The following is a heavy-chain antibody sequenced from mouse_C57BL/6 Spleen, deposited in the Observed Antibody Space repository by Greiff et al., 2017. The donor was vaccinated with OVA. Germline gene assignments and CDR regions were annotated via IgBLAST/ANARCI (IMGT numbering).Heavy chain of an antibody. CDR1: GYTFTSYW. Sequence: VQLQQPGAELVRPGTSVKLSCKASGYTFTSYWMHWVKQRPGQGLEWIGEIDPSDSYTNYNQKFKGKATLTVDTSSSTAYMQLSSLTSEDSAVYYCARWGLSFDYWGQGTTLTVSS. CDR2: IDPSDSYT. CDR3: ARWGLSFDY. J-gene: IGHJ2*01. V-gene: IGHV1-59*01. D-gene: IGHD6-1*01.